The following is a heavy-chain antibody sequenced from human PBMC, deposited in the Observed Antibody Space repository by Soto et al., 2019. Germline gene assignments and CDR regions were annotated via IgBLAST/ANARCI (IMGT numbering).Heavy chain of an antibody. J-gene: IGHJ4*02. Sequence: QVQLQQWGAGLLKPSETLSLTCAVYGGSFSGYYWSWIRQPPGKGLEWIGEINHSGSTNYNPSLKSRVTISVDTCKNQFPLKLSPVTAAHTAVYYCARGQGYEIYRYYFDYWGQGTLVTVSS. CDR3: ARGQGYEIYRYYFDY. CDR1: GGSFSGYY. V-gene: IGHV4-34*01. CDR2: INHSGST. D-gene: IGHD3-9*01.